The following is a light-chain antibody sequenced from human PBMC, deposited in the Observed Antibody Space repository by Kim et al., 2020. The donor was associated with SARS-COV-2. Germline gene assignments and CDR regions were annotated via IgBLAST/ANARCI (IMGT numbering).Light chain of an antibody. CDR1: SSDIGGHDL. CDR3: SSFTSSNTLI. CDR2: DVT. V-gene: IGLV2-14*03. Sequence: QSALAQPASVSGSPGQSITISCSGTSSDIGGHDLVSWYQQHPDKAPKLIIYDVTSRPSGVSTRFSGSKSGNTASLTISGLQAEDEADYYCSSFTSSNTLIFGGGTQLTVL. J-gene: IGLJ2*01.